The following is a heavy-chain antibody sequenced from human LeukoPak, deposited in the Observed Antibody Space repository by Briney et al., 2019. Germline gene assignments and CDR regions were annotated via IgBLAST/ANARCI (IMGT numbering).Heavy chain of an antibody. CDR3: ARVRGGYCSSTSCTTDTAMDTDFDY. CDR2: IYYSGST. V-gene: IGHV4-59*01. J-gene: IGHJ4*02. D-gene: IGHD2-2*01. Sequence: SETLSLTCTVSGGSISSYYWSWIRQPPGKGLEWIGYIYYSGSTNYNPSLKSRVTISVDTSKNQFSLKLSSVTAADTAVYYCARVRGGYCSSTSCTTDTAMDTDFDYWGQGTLVTVSS. CDR1: GGSISSYY.